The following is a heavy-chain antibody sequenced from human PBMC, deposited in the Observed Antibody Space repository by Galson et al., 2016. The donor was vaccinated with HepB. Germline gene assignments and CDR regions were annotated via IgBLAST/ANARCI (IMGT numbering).Heavy chain of an antibody. Sequence: SLRLSCAASGFTFNNYAMHWVRQAPGKGLEWVSIISYDGNSKYYADSVKGRFTISRDNSESTLYLQMNSLRPEDTAIYFCARDLSLIPMAGGSDYWGQGTLVTVSS. J-gene: IGHJ4*02. CDR1: GFTFNNYA. CDR2: ISYDGNSK. CDR3: ARDLSLIPMAGGSDY. V-gene: IGHV3-30-3*01. D-gene: IGHD6-19*01.